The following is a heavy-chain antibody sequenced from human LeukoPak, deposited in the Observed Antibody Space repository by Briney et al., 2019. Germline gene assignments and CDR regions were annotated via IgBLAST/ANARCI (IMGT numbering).Heavy chain of an antibody. Sequence: GGSLRLSCVASGFTFSSYWMHWVRQDPRKGLVWVSRINGDGRNINYADSVKGRFTISRDNSKNTLYLQMNSLRAEDTAVYYCAKDPPGGAAGTRGFDYWGQGTLVTVSS. CDR1: GFTFSSYW. D-gene: IGHD6-13*01. CDR2: INGDGRNI. J-gene: IGHJ4*02. V-gene: IGHV3-74*01. CDR3: AKDPPGGAAGTRGFDY.